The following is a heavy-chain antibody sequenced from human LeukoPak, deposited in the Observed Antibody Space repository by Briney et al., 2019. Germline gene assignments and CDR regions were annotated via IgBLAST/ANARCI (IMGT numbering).Heavy chain of an antibody. CDR3: ARLPTSIHYYDSSGYYPGYFDY. V-gene: IGHV5-51*01. CDR2: IYPGDSDT. CDR1: GYSFTSYW. Sequence: GESLKISCKGSGYSFTSYWIGWVRQMPGKGLEWMGIIYPGDSDTRYSPSFQGQVTISADKSISTAYLQWSSLKASDTAMYYCARLPTSIHYYDSSGYYPGYFDYWGQGTLVTVSS. J-gene: IGHJ4*02. D-gene: IGHD3-22*01.